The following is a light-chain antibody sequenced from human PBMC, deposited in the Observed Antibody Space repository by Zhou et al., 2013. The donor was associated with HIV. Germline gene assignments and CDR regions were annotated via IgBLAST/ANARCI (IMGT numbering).Light chain of an antibody. Sequence: EVVLTQSPGTLSLSPGERATLSCRASQSVSTSLAWYQQKPGQAPRLLIFDASNRAPGIPARFSGSGSGTDFTPTISSLEPEDFAVYYCQQRGNLWTFGQGTKVEIK. V-gene: IGKV3-11*01. CDR3: QQRGNLWT. CDR1: QSVSTS. CDR2: DAS. J-gene: IGKJ1*01.